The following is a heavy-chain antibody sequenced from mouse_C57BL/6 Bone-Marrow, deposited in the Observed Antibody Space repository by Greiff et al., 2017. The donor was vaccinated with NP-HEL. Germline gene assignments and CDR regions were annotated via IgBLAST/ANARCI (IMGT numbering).Heavy chain of an antibody. Sequence: DVKLVESGGGLVKPGGSLKLSCAASGFTFSSYAMSWVRQTPEKRLEWVATISDGGSYTYYPDNVKGRFTISRDNAKNNLYLQMSHLKSEDTAMYYCARSCYDYGGLDWGQGTLVTVSA. CDR3: ARSCYDYGGLD. CDR1: GFTFSSYA. D-gene: IGHD2-4*01. CDR2: ISDGGSYT. J-gene: IGHJ3*01. V-gene: IGHV5-4*03.